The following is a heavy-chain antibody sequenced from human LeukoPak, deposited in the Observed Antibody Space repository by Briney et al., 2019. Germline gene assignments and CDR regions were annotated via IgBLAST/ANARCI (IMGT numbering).Heavy chain of an antibody. CDR3: ARDPAATYSGTYYFDY. J-gene: IGHJ4*02. V-gene: IGHV1-2*02. CDR2: INPNSGGT. Sequence: ASVKVSCKASGYTFTGYYMHWVRQAPGQGPEWMGWINPNSGGTNHAQNFQGRVTMTRDTSISTAYMELSSLRSDDTAVYYCARDPAATYSGTYYFDYWGQGTLVTVSS. CDR1: GYTFTGYY. D-gene: IGHD1-26*01.